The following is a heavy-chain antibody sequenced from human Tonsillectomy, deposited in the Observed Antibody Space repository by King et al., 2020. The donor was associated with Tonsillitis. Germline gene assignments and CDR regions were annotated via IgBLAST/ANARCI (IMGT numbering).Heavy chain of an antibody. J-gene: IGHJ4*02. CDR2: IIPILGIA. V-gene: IGHV1-69*04. CDR1: GGTFSSYA. D-gene: IGHD2-21*02. Sequence: QLVQSGAEVKKPGSSVKVSCKASGGTFSSYAISWVRQAPGQGLEWMGRIIPILGIANYAQKFQGRVTITADKSTSTAYMELSSLRSEDTAVYYCARGIAYCGGDCYSTLDYWGQGTLVTVSS. CDR3: ARGIAYCGGDCYSTLDY.